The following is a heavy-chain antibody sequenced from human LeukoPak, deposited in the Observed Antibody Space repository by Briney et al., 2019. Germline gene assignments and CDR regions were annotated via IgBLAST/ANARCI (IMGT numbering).Heavy chain of an antibody. CDR3: ARGGNIVVVPAANYYFDY. CDR1: GYTFTSYG. J-gene: IGHJ4*02. Sequence: ASVKVSCKASGYTFTSYGISWVRQAPGQGLEWMGWISAYNGNTNYAQKLQGRVTMTTDTSTSTAYMELRSLRSDDTAVYYCARGGNIVVVPAANYYFDYWGQGTLATVSS. CDR2: ISAYNGNT. D-gene: IGHD2-2*01. V-gene: IGHV1-18*01.